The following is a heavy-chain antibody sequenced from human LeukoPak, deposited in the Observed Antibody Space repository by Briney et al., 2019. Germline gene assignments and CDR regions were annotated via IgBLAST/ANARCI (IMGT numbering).Heavy chain of an antibody. V-gene: IGHV4-59*01. Sequence: SETLSLTCTVSGGSISSWYWSWIRQPPGKGLEWIGYIYDSGNANYNPSLKTRVTISVDTSKNQLSLNLSSVTAADTAVYYCARETKLMGYSSGLGFNYWGQGTQVTVSS. CDR2: IYDSGNA. J-gene: IGHJ4*02. D-gene: IGHD6-19*01. CDR3: ARETKLMGYSSGLGFNY. CDR1: GGSISSWY.